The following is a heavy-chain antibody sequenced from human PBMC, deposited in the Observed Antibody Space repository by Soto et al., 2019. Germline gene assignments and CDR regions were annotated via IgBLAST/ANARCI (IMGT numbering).Heavy chain of an antibody. CDR3: ATFKYYYFWCGAPRFNDMFTGLDY. CDR1: GFTFSSYA. D-gene: IGHD3-3*01. Sequence: GGSLRLSCAASGFTFSSYAMRWVRQAPGKGLEWVSAISGSGGSTYYADSVKGRFTISRDNSKNTLYLQMNSLRAEDTAVYYCATFKYYYFWCGAPRFNDMFTGLDYWGHGALGIDSS. J-gene: IGHJ4*01. CDR2: ISGSGGST. V-gene: IGHV3-23*01.